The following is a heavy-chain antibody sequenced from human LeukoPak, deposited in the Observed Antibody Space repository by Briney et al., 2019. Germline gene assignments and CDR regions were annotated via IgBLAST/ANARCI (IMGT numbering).Heavy chain of an antibody. CDR1: GGSISRHY. CDR2: IHHSGST. J-gene: IGHJ3*02. V-gene: IGHV4-59*08. D-gene: IGHD2-21*02. Sequence: SETLSLTCTVSGGSISRHYWSWIRQSPGKGLEWIGYIHHSGSTNYNSSFKSRVTISVDTSKNQFSLKLSSVTAADTAIYYCARHVTAADDAFDIWGLGTKVTVSS. CDR3: ARHVTAADDAFDI.